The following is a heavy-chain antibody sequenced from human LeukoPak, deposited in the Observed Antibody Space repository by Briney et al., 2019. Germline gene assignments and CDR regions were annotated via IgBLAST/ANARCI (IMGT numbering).Heavy chain of an antibody. D-gene: IGHD5-12*01. Sequence: SDTLSLTCSVSGGSINSFHWGWMRQPPPMGLEWIGCMSHSGSTNYNPSLQSRVTISIDTSKNQFSLQLSSVTAADTAVYYCARRPGATAFDYWGQGTLVTVSS. CDR2: MSHSGST. J-gene: IGHJ4*02. CDR3: ARRPGATAFDY. V-gene: IGHV4-59*07. CDR1: GGSINSFH.